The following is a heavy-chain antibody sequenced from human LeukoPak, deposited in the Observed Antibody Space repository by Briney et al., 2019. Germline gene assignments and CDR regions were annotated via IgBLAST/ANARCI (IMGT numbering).Heavy chain of an antibody. V-gene: IGHV3-33*01. CDR3: AGAYSAGWFTY. CDR1: GFTFNTYG. J-gene: IGHJ4*02. CDR2: IWYDGSKK. Sequence: GGSLRLSCVASGFTFNTYGMHWVRQAPGKGLEWVAVIWYDGSKKFYADSVNGRFTISRDDSKNTLYLQMSGLRADDTAVYYCAGAYSAGWFTYWGQGTPVTVSS. D-gene: IGHD3-16*01.